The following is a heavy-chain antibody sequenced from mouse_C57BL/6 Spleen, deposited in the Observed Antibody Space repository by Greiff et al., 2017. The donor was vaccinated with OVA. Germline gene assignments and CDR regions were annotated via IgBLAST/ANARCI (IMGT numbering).Heavy chain of an antibody. V-gene: IGHV1-64*01. J-gene: IGHJ4*01. Sequence: VQLQQPGAELVKPGASVKLSCKASGYTFTSYWMHWVKQRPGQGLEWIGMIHPNSGSTNYNEKFKSKATLTVDKSSSTAYMQLSSLTSEDSAVYYCARSVYDGYYSAMDYWGQGTSVTVSS. CDR2: IHPNSGST. CDR3: ARSVYDGYYSAMDY. D-gene: IGHD2-3*01. CDR1: GYTFTSYW.